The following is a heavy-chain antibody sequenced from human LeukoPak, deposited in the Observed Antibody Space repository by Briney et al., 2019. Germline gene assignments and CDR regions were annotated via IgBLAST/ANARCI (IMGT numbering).Heavy chain of an antibody. D-gene: IGHD5-18*01. CDR2: ISSSSSYI. V-gene: IGHV3-21*01. CDR1: GFTFNSYS. Sequence: GGSLRLSCAASGFTFNSYSMNWVRQAPGKGLEWVSSISSSSSYIYYADSVKGRFTISRDNAKNSLYLQMNSLRAEDTAVYYCARDYDSYGYSFDYWGQGTLVTVSS. J-gene: IGHJ4*02. CDR3: ARDYDSYGYSFDY.